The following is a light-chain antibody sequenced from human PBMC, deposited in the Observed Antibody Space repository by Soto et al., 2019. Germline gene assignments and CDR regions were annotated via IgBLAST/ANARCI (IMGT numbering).Light chain of an antibody. V-gene: IGLV7-43*01. CDR3: LLYYGGAQLEWV. Sequence: QTVVTQEPSLTVSPGGTVTLNCASSTGAVTSGYYPNWFQQKPGQAPRALIYSISNKHSWTPARFSGSLLGGKAALTLSGVQPEDEADYYCLLYYGGAQLEWVFGGGTKLTVL. J-gene: IGLJ3*02. CDR1: TGAVTSGYY. CDR2: SIS.